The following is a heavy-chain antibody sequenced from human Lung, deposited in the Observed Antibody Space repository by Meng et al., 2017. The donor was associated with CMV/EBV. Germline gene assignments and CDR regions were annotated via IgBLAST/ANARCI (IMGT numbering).Heavy chain of an antibody. J-gene: IGHJ6*01. V-gene: IGHV3-66*02. D-gene: IGHD2-2*03. CDR2: IDTGGST. CDR1: GFTVSRNY. CDR3: ARSIGYCSSISCYPEDSGYYYYGMAV. Sequence: GEXXKISCAASGFTVSRNYMNWVRQAPGKGLEWVSLIDTGGSTYYADSVKGRLTISRDNSKNTLYFEMNSLRVEDTAVYYCARSIGYCSSISCYPEDSGYYYYGMAVWGPGNXV.